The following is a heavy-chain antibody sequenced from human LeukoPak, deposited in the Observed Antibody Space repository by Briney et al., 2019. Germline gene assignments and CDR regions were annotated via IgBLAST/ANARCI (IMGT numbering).Heavy chain of an antibody. CDR3: AREGGYDYGGNCFDY. CDR2: IYPGDSNI. V-gene: IGHV5-51*01. CDR1: GYSFSSYW. J-gene: IGHJ4*02. Sequence: GESLKISCKGSGYSFSSYWIGWVRQMPGKGLEWMGIIYPGDSNIRYSPSFQGQVTISADKSISTAYLQWSSLKASDTAMYYCAREGGYDYGGNCFDYWGQGTLVTVSS. D-gene: IGHD4-23*01.